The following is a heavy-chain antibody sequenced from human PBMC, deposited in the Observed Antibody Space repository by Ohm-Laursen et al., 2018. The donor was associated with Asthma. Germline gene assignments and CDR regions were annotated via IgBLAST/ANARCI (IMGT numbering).Heavy chain of an antibody. CDR3: ARGSIVATIFY. J-gene: IGHJ4*02. D-gene: IGHD5-12*01. CDR1: GGSFSAFY. Sequence: GTLSLTWAVDGGSFSAFYWNWIRQPPGKGLEWIGEFSHSGGTKYNPSLKSRVAISVDTSKNQFSLKLSSVTAADTAVYYCARGSIVATIFYWGQGNLVTVSS. CDR2: FSHSGGT. V-gene: IGHV4-34*01.